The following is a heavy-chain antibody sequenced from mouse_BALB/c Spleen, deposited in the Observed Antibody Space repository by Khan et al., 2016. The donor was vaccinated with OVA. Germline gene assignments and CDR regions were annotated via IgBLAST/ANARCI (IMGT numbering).Heavy chain of an antibody. CDR3: ARRPGYYEWSAMDY. V-gene: IGHV5-6*02. CDR1: GFTFSSYG. Sequence: EVELVESGGDLVKPGGSLKLSCAASGFTFSSYGMSWVRQTPDKRLEWVATISSGGSYTYYPDNLKGRFTISRDNAKNTLYLQMSSLKSEDAAMYDCARRPGYYEWSAMDYWGQGTSVTVSS. D-gene: IGHD2-3*01. J-gene: IGHJ4*01. CDR2: ISSGGSYT.